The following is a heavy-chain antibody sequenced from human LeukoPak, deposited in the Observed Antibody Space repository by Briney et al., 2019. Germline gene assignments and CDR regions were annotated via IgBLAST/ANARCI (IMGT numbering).Heavy chain of an antibody. J-gene: IGHJ4*02. D-gene: IGHD1-26*01. CDR1: GGSFSGYY. CDR2: TNHSGST. V-gene: IGHV4-34*01. CDR3: ARDRIVGAIFDY. Sequence: SETLSLTCAVYGGSFSGYYWSWIRQPPGKGLEWIGETNHSGSTNYNPSLKSRVTISVDTSKNQFSLKLSSVTAADTAVYYCARDRIVGAIFDYWGQGTLVTVSS.